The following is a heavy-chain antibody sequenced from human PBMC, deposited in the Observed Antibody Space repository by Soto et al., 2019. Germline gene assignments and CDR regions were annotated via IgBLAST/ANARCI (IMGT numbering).Heavy chain of an antibody. Sequence: SVKVSCKASGGTFSSYAISWVRQAPGQGLEWMGGIIPIFGTANYAQKFQGRVTITADESTSTAYMELSSLRSEDTAVYYCARDLGYGEAWFDPWGQRTLVTVSS. CDR1: GGTFSSYA. CDR2: IIPIFGTA. D-gene: IGHD4-17*01. J-gene: IGHJ5*02. V-gene: IGHV1-69*13. CDR3: ARDLGYGEAWFDP.